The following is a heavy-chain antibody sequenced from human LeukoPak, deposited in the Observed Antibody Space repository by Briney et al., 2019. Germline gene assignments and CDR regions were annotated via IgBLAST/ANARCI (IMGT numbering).Heavy chain of an antibody. Sequence: AENLSLTCTVAGASVSSSSFYWGWIRQAPGKGLEWIGTIFYSGRTHFNPSLKSRVTFSMDTSKNQFSLNLTSVTAADTAVYYCAKDRSQLHRRPLGWFDTWGQGTLVTVSS. V-gene: IGHV4-39*07. CDR3: AKDRSQLHRRPLGWFDT. CDR2: IFYSGRT. J-gene: IGHJ5*02. D-gene: IGHD5-24*01. CDR1: GASVSSSSFY.